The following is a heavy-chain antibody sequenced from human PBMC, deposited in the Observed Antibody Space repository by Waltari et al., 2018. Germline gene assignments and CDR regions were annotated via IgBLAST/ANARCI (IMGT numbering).Heavy chain of an antibody. CDR2: FNPNSGGK. D-gene: IGHD3-3*01. V-gene: IGHV1-2*02. CDR1: GYTFTGSY. CDR3: ARDGSGRFLEWLLSRLDY. Sequence: QVQLVQSGAEVKKPGASVKVSCKASGYTFTGSYINWVRQAPGQGLEWKGWFNPNSGGKTYAQKFNGRVTMTRDTSIITAYMELSRLRSDDTAVYYCARDGSGRFLEWLLSRLDYWGQGTLVTVSS. J-gene: IGHJ4*02.